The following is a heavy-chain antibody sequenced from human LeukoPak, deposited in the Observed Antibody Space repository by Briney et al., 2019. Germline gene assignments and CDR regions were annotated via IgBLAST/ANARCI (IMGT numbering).Heavy chain of an antibody. CDR1: GYTFTSYY. D-gene: IGHD6-6*01. J-gene: IGHJ4*02. Sequence: ASVKVSCKASGYTFTSYYMHWVRQAPGQGLEWMGIINPSGGSTSYAQKFQGGVTMTRDTSTSTVYMELSSLRSEDTAVYYCARCQIEYSSSFTFDYWGQGTLVTVSS. CDR2: INPSGGST. CDR3: ARCQIEYSSSFTFDY. V-gene: IGHV1-46*01.